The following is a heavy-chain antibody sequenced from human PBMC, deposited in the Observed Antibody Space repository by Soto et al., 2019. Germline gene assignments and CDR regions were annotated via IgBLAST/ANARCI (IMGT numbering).Heavy chain of an antibody. V-gene: IGHV4-59*01. CDR3: ARKGGGYSYGTYYFDY. CDR2: IYYSGST. D-gene: IGHD5-18*01. CDR1: GGSISSYY. Sequence: SETLSLTCTVSGGSISSYYWSWIRQPPGKGLEWIGYIYYSGSTNYNPSLKSRVTISVDTSKNQFSLKLSSVTAADTAVYYCARKGGGYSYGTYYFDYWGQGTLVTSPQ. J-gene: IGHJ4*02.